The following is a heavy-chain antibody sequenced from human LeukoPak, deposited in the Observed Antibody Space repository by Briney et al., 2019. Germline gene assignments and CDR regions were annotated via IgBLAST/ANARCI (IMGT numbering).Heavy chain of an antibody. CDR3: ARGVTVAGRFDY. CDR2: ISGSDAGT. D-gene: IGHD6-19*01. Sequence: PGGSLRLSCAASGFTFSSYAMSWVRQIPGKGLEWVSAISGSDAGTYYADSVKGRFTISRDNSKNTLYLQMNSLRAEDTAVYYCARGVTVAGRFDYWGQGTLVTVSS. CDR1: GFTFSSYA. J-gene: IGHJ4*02. V-gene: IGHV3-23*01.